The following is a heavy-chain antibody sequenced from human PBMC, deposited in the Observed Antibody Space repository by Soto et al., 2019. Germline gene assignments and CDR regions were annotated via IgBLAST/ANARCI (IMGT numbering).Heavy chain of an antibody. Sequence: QVQLVESGGGVVQPGRSLRLSCAASGFTSSSYAIHWVRQAPGKGLEWVALISYDGSNKYYADSVKGRFTISRDNSKNTLYLQMNSLRAEDTAVYYCARHKRDLRFLEWSYYFDYWGQGTLVTVSS. CDR2: ISYDGSNK. D-gene: IGHD3-3*01. J-gene: IGHJ4*02. CDR1: GFTSSSYA. V-gene: IGHV3-30-3*01. CDR3: ARHKRDLRFLEWSYYFDY.